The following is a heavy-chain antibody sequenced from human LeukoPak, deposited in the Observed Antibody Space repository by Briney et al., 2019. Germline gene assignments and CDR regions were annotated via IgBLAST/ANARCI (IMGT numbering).Heavy chain of an antibody. V-gene: IGHV3-9*01. CDR3: AKDTVNWGLEAAAGEYYYYYYGMDV. CDR2: ISWNSGSI. Sequence: SLRLSCAASGFTFDDYAMHWVRQAPGKGLEWVSGISWNSGSIGYADSVKGRFTISRDNAKNSLYLQMNSLRAEDTALYYCAKDTVNWGLEAAAGEYYYYYYGMDVWGQGTTVTVSS. CDR1: GFTFDDYA. J-gene: IGHJ6*02. D-gene: IGHD6-13*01.